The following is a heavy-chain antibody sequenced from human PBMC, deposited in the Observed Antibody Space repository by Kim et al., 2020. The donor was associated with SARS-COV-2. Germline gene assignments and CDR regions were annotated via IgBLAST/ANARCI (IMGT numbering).Heavy chain of an antibody. D-gene: IGHD3-22*01. CDR2: ISVYNGNT. J-gene: IGHJ4*02. CDR1: GYTFTSYG. CDR3: ARVYDSTLPIDY. Sequence: ASVKVSCRASGYTFTSYGISWVRQAPGQGLEWMGWISVYNGNTNYAQKLQGRVTMTTDTSTRTAYMELRSLISDDTAVYYCARVYDSTLPIDYWGQGTLV. V-gene: IGHV1-18*04.